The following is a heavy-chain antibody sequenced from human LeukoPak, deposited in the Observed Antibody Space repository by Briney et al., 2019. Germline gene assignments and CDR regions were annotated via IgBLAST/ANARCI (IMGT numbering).Heavy chain of an antibody. J-gene: IGHJ4*02. D-gene: IGHD6-6*01. CDR1: GYTFTDYW. CDR3: AKTAQLWSDSQLVPFDY. Sequence: GEALKISCQASGYTFTDYWIGWVRQMPGKGLEWMGIIYPGDSDTRYSPSFQGQVTISADKSISTAYLQWSSLKASDTAMYYCAKTAQLWSDSQLVPFDYWGQGTLVTVSS. CDR2: IYPGDSDT. V-gene: IGHV5-51*01.